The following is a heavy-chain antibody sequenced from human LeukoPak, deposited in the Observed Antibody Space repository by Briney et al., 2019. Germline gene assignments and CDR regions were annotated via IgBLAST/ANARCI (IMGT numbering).Heavy chain of an antibody. J-gene: IGHJ4*02. D-gene: IGHD2-21*01. V-gene: IGHV3-23*01. CDR3: ARNVVFTRYFDS. Sequence: PGGSLRLSCAASGFSFCNHAMSRVRQAPGKGLQWVSVISGGGRTTEYADSVKGRFTVSRDNSVNTLSLHMDSLRVEDTAIYYCARNVVFTRYFDSWGQGTLVTVSS. CDR2: ISGGGRTT. CDR1: GFSFCNHA.